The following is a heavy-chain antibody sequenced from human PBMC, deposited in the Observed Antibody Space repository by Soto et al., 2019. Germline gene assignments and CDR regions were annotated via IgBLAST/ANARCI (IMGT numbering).Heavy chain of an antibody. CDR2: IRHSGFDT. Sequence: EVQLLDSGGGLVEGGGSLRLSCAASGFPFSSYAVSWVRQAPGKGLEWVSTIRHSGFDTWYADSVKGRFTISRDNSKNTLSLQMENLRDDDSAVYYCTRGGGAHIALDPWGQGTLVAVSS. D-gene: IGHD4-17*01. CDR1: GFPFSSYA. V-gene: IGHV3-23*01. J-gene: IGHJ5*02. CDR3: TRGGGAHIALDP.